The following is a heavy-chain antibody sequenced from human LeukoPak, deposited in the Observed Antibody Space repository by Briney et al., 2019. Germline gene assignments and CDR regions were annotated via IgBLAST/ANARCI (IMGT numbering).Heavy chain of an antibody. D-gene: IGHD3-3*01. Sequence: SGPTLVKPTQTLTLTCTFSGFSLSTSGVGVGWIRQPPGKALEWLALIYWNDDKRYSPSLKSRLTITKDTSKNQVVLTMTNMDPVDTATYYCAHRLGAYYDFWSGQYFGYWGQGTLVTVSS. CDR2: IYWNDDK. CDR1: GFSLSTSGVG. CDR3: AHRLGAYYDFWSGQYFGY. J-gene: IGHJ4*02. V-gene: IGHV2-5*01.